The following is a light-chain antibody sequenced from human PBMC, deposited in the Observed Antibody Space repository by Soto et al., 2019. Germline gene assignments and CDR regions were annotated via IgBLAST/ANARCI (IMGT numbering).Light chain of an antibody. Sequence: EIVMTQSPATLSVSPGERATLSCRASQSISSNLVWYQQKFGQAPRLLIYGASTRATGIPARFSGSGSGTEFTLTISSLQSEDFAIYYCQQYNNRPRTFGQGTKVDIK. CDR2: GAS. CDR1: QSISSN. J-gene: IGKJ1*01. CDR3: QQYNNRPRT. V-gene: IGKV3-15*01.